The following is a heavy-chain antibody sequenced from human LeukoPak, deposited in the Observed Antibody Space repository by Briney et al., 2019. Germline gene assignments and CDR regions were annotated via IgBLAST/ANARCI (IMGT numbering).Heavy chain of an antibody. J-gene: IGHJ6*02. CDR3: ARAQGLGSYGPHGMDV. V-gene: IGHV1-46*01. CDR1: GYTFTSYY. D-gene: IGHD1-26*01. CDR2: INPSGGST. Sequence: ASVKVSCTASGYTFTSYYMHWVRQAPGQGLEWMGIINPSGGSTSYAQKFQGRVTMTRDTSTSTVYMELSSLRSEDTAVYYCARAQGLGSYGPHGMDVWGQGTTVTVSS.